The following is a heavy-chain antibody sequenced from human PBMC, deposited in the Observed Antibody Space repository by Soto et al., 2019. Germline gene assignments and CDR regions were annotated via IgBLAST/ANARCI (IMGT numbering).Heavy chain of an antibody. CDR1: GFTFDDYA. CDR3: AKDASSSTHYFDY. J-gene: IGHJ4*02. Sequence: EVQLVESGGGLVQPGRSLRLSCAASGFTFDDYAMHWVRQAPGKGLEWVSGIRWNSGSIGYADSVKGRFTISRDNAKNSLYLQMNGLRAEDTALYYCAKDASSSTHYFDYWGQGTLVTVSS. D-gene: IGHD6-6*01. CDR2: IRWNSGSI. V-gene: IGHV3-9*01.